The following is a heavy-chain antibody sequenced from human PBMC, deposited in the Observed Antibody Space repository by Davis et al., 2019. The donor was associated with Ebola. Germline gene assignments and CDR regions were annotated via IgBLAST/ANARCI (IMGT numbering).Heavy chain of an antibody. J-gene: IGHJ2*01. D-gene: IGHD4-17*01. Sequence: PSETLSLTCALYGGSFSTFYWTWIRQSPRKGLEWIGETSQSGSSNYNPSLKSRVTISLDTSRNQVSLKLRSVTAADTAVYYCARGLLSLTGDYLWYFDLWGRGSLVTVSS. V-gene: IGHV4-34*01. CDR3: ARGLLSLTGDYLWYFDL. CDR1: GGSFSTFY. CDR2: TSQSGSS.